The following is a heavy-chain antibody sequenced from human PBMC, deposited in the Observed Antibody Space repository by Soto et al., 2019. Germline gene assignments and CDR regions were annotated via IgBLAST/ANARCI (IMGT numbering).Heavy chain of an antibody. V-gene: IGHV4-59*08. Sequence: ETLSLTCTVSGGSISSYYWSWIRQPPGKGLEWIGYIYYSGSTNYNPSLKSRVTISVDTSKNQFSLKLSSVTAADTAVYCCARHLIRRWNPHYDAFDLWGQGTMVTVSS. D-gene: IGHD1-1*01. CDR3: ARHLIRRWNPHYDAFDL. CDR2: IYYSGST. CDR1: GGSISSYY. J-gene: IGHJ3*01.